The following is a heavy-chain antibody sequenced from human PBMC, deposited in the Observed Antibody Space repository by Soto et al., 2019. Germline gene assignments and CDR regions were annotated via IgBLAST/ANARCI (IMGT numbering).Heavy chain of an antibody. Sequence: QVKLQESGPGLVKPSETLSLTCTVSGGSDSSGSFYWSWIRQPPGKGLEWIGYIYYSGSTNYNPSLKSRVTISIDTFKNQFSLKLNSVTAADTAVYYCARGSVVRGVIGWFGPWGQGTLVTVSS. CDR1: GGSDSSGSFY. J-gene: IGHJ5*02. D-gene: IGHD3-10*01. CDR2: IYYSGST. V-gene: IGHV4-61*01. CDR3: ARGSVVRGVIGWFGP.